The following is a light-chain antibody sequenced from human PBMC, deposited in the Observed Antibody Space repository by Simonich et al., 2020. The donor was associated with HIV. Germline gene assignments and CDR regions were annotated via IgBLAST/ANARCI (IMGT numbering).Light chain of an antibody. CDR2: DAS. V-gene: IGKV3-11*01. Sequence: EIVLTQSPATLSLSPGERATLSCRASQSVSSYLAWYQQKPGQAPRLLIYDASNRATCITARFSGSGSGTDFTLTISSLEPEDFAVYYCQQRSNWPPYTFGQGTKLEIK. CDR3: QQRSNWPPYT. CDR1: QSVSSY. J-gene: IGKJ2*01.